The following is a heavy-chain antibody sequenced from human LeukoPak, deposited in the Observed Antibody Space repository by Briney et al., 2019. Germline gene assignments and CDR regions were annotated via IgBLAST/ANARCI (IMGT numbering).Heavy chain of an antibody. CDR1: GFTFINYA. D-gene: IGHD6-13*01. CDR2: ISYDGSIK. V-gene: IGHV3-30-3*01. Sequence: GGSLRLSCPASGFTFINYAMHWARQAPAKGLEGVPVISYDGSIKYYADSVKGRFTISKDNSKNSLYLQMNTLRAEDTAVYYCARAATSIAASALIDYWGQGTLVTVSS. CDR3: ARAATSIAASALIDY. J-gene: IGHJ4*02.